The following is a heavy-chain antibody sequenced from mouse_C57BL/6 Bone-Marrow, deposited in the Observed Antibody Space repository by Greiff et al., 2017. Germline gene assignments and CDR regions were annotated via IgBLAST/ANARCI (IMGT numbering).Heavy chain of an antibody. CDR3: ARDLLWSFDY. CDR2: LSYDGSN. V-gene: IGHV3-6*01. J-gene: IGHJ2*01. D-gene: IGHD2-10*01. Sequence: EESGPGLVKPSQSLSLTCSVTGYSITSGYYWNWIRQFPGNKLEWMGYLSYDGSNNYNPSLKNRISITRDTSKNQFVLKLNSVTTEDTATYYCARDLLWSFDYWGQGTTLTVSS. CDR1: GYSITSGYY.